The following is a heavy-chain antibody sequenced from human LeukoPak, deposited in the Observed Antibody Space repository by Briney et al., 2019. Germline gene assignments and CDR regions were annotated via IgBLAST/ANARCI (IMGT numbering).Heavy chain of an antibody. CDR2: IFYDGSEK. Sequence: PGGSLRPSCAASGFTFSNYGMHWVRQAPGKGLEWVVVIFYDGSEKYYADSVKGRFTIFRDNSKNTLYLQMNSLRTGDTAVYYCAKKAMEAYSSNWFDYWGQGTLVTVSS. CDR3: AKKAMEAYSSNWFDY. CDR1: GFTFSNYG. J-gene: IGHJ4*02. V-gene: IGHV3-30*18. D-gene: IGHD6-13*01.